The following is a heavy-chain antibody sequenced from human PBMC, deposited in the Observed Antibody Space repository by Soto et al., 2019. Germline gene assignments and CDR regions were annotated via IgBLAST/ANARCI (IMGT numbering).Heavy chain of an antibody. V-gene: IGHV1-46*01. CDR2: INPSGGST. Sequence: ASVKVSCKASGYTFTSYYMHWVRQAPGQRLEWMGIINPSGGSTSYAQKFQGRVTMTRDTSTSTVYMELSSLRSEDTAVYYCARPPIAAAGSYYYYGMDVWGQGTTVTVSS. CDR1: GYTFTSYY. CDR3: ARPPIAAAGSYYYYGMDV. J-gene: IGHJ6*02. D-gene: IGHD6-13*01.